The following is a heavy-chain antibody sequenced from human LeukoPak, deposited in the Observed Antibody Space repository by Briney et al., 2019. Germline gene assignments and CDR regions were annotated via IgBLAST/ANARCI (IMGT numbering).Heavy chain of an antibody. V-gene: IGHV3-7*01. Sequence: GGSLRLSCAASGLTFSIRWMNWVRQAPGKGLECVANINQDGSDKYYVDSVKGRFTISRDNTKNSLYLQMNSLRAEDTAVYYCVGGDYWGQGTLVTVSS. CDR3: VGGDY. CDR1: GLTFSIRW. CDR2: INQDGSDK. J-gene: IGHJ4*02.